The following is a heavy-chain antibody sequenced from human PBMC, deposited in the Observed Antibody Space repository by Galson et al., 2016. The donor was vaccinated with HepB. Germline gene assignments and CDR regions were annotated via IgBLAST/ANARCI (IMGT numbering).Heavy chain of an antibody. CDR2: IFHNGNT. V-gene: IGHV4-4*02. CDR3: ATVKLPHYYFDS. J-gene: IGHJ4*02. D-gene: IGHD6-6*01. Sequence: SETLSLTCAVSGDSISGDRWWSWVRQSPGKGLECIEQIFHNGNTDCNPSLRTRVSISIDQSKKHFFLNLNSVTAADTALYYCATVKLPHYYFDSWGQGILVTVSS. CDR1: GDSISGDRW.